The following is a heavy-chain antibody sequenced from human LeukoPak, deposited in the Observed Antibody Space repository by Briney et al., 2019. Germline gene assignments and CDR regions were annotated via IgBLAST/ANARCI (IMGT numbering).Heavy chain of an antibody. CDR3: ARDRGVVATRYYFDY. J-gene: IGHJ4*02. Sequence: GGSLRLSCAASGFTFSSYWMSWVRQAPGKGLEWVANIKQDGSEKYYVDSVKGRFTISRDNAKNSLYLQMNSLRAEDTAVYYCARDRGVVATRYYFDYWGQGTLVTVSS. V-gene: IGHV3-7*01. CDR1: GFTFSSYW. D-gene: IGHD5-12*01. CDR2: IKQDGSEK.